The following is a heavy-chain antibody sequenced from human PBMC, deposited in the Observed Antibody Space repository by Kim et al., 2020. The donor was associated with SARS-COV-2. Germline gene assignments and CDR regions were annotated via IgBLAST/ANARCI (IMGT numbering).Heavy chain of an antibody. Sequence: ASVKVSCKASGYTFTSYGISWVRQAPGQGLEWMGWISAYNGNTNYAQKLQGRVTMTTDTSTSTAYMELRSLRSDDTAVYYCARDRTVATTQSLGYWGQGTLVTVSS. CDR1: GYTFTSYG. V-gene: IGHV1-18*01. J-gene: IGHJ4*02. D-gene: IGHD5-12*01. CDR3: ARDRTVATTQSLGY. CDR2: ISAYNGNT.